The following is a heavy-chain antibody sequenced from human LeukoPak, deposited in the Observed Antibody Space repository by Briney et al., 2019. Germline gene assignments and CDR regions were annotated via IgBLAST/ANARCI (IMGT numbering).Heavy chain of an antibody. CDR2: INHSGST. D-gene: IGHD6-13*01. V-gene: IGHV4-39*07. J-gene: IGHJ5*02. CDR3: ARGRSWYPWFDP. Sequence: SETLSLTCTVSGGSISSSSYYWGWIRQPPGKGLEWIGEINHSGSTNYNPSLKSRVTISVDTSKNQFSLKLSSVTAADTAVYYCARGRSWYPWFDPWGQGTLVTVSS. CDR1: GGSISSSSYY.